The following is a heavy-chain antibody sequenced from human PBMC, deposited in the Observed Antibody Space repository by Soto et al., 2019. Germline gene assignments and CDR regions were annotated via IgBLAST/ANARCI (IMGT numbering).Heavy chain of an antibody. CDR2: ISAGGSDT. J-gene: IGHJ5*01. D-gene: IGHD2-2*01. Sequence: VQLLDSGGGWVQPGGSLRLSCEASGFVFSDYAMSWVRQAPGKGLEWVSAISAGGSDTYYADSVKGRFTVSRVNSESMLYLQLNSQRAADTAIYYCARVPIWWASPSCSTEGVDSWGQGSVVPVSS. V-gene: IGHV3-23*01. CDR3: ARVPIWWASPSCSTEGVDS. CDR1: GFVFSDYA.